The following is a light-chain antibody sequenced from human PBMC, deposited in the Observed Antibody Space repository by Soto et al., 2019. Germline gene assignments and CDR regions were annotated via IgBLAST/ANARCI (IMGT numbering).Light chain of an antibody. CDR3: KQLYTLPFT. CDR2: DAS. V-gene: IGKV1-5*01. Sequence: DIQLTQSPSTLSASVGDRVTITCRASQSIRYALAWYQQEPGKAPKVLVCDASILASGVYSRFSGSGSGTEFTLTIRGLRPDDFAAYHCKQLYTLPFTFGQGTRLEIK. CDR1: QSIRYA. J-gene: IGKJ5*01.